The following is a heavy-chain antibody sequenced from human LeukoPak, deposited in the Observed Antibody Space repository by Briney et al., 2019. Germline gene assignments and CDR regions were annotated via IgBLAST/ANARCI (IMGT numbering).Heavy chain of an antibody. CDR3: AAETGTTGTTIGYNWFEP. D-gene: IGHD1-1*01. CDR2: IVVGSGNT. V-gene: IGHV1-58*01. J-gene: IGHJ5*02. CDR1: GFTFTSSD. Sequence: TSVKVSCKASGFTFTSSDVQWVRQARGQRLEWIGWIVVGSGNTNYAQKFQERVTITRDMSTSTAYMELSSLRSEDTVVYYCAAETGTTGTTIGYNWFEPWGQGTLVTVSS.